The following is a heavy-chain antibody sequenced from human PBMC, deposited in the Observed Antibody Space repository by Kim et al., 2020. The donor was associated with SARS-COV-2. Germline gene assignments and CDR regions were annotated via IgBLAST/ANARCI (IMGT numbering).Heavy chain of an antibody. D-gene: IGHD1-26*01. V-gene: IGHV4-59*08. J-gene: IGHJ4*02. Sequence: SETLSLTCTVSAGSISSYYCSWIRQPPGKGREWIGYIYYSGSTNYNPSLKSRVTIPVDTSQNQFPLKLSSVTAADTAVYYCARREGAHLEYLCQGTLVTV. CDR1: AGSISSYY. CDR2: IYYSGST. CDR3: ARREGAHLEY.